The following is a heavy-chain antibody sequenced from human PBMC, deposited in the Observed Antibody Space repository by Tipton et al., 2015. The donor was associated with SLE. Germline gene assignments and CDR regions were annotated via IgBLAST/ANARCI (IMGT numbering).Heavy chain of an antibody. CDR2: INHSGST. V-gene: IGHV4-39*07. J-gene: IGHJ4*02. Sequence: PLSLTCTVSGGSISRSSDYWSWIRQPPGKGLEWIGEINHSGSTNFNPSLKSRVTISVDTSKNQFSLKLSSVTAADTAVYYCARFGSEWGSFDYWGQGTLVTVSS. CDR1: GGSISRSSDY. D-gene: IGHD3-10*01. CDR3: ARFGSEWGSFDY.